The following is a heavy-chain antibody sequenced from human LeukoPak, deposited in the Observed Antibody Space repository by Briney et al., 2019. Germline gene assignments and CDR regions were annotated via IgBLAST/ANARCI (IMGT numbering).Heavy chain of an antibody. CDR1: GYTFTGYY. Sequence: ASVKVSCKASGYTFTGYYMHWVRQAPGQGLEWMGWINPNSGGTNYAQKFQGRVTMTRDTSISTAYMELSRLRSDDTAVYYCARGHYDILTGYYSDYWGQGALVTVSS. CDR3: ARGHYDILTGYYSDY. J-gene: IGHJ4*02. V-gene: IGHV1-2*02. D-gene: IGHD3-9*01. CDR2: INPNSGGT.